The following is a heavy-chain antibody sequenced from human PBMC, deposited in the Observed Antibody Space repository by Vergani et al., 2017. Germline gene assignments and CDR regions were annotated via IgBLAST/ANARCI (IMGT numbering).Heavy chain of an antibody. D-gene: IGHD1-1*01. V-gene: IGHV5-51*01. J-gene: IGHJ4*02. CDR3: ARHTTYTDS. Sequence: EVELVQSGPEMRKPGESLKISCKGSEYSFGNYWIGWVLQMTGKGLEWMGIIYPADSDTRYSPSFQGQVTISADKSISTACLQWDSLNASDTALYYCARHTTYTDSWGQGTLVTVSS. CDR2: IYPADSDT. CDR1: EYSFGNYW.